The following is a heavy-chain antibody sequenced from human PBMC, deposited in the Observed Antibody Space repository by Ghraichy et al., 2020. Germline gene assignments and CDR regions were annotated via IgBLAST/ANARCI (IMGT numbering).Heavy chain of an antibody. V-gene: IGHV3-66*01. J-gene: IGHJ4*02. CDR1: GFTVSSNY. CDR2: IYSGGST. Sequence: GGSLRLSCAASGFTVSSNYMSWVRQAPGKGLEWVSVIYSGGSTYYADSVKGRFTISRDNSKNTLYLQMNSLRAEDTAVYYCARDSPERGGSGWYNDYWGQGTLVTVPS. D-gene: IGHD6-19*01. CDR3: ARDSPERGGSGWYNDY.